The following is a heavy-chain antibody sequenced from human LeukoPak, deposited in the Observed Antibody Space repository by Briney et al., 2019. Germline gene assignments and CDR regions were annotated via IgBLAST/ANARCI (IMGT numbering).Heavy chain of an antibody. Sequence: SVKVSCKASGYTFTSYDINWVRQAPGQGLEWMGGIIPIFGTANYAQKFQGRVTITADESTSTAYMELSSLRSEDTAVYYCARDATSGVVWGQGTTVTVSS. CDR1: GYTFTSYD. CDR2: IIPIFGTA. CDR3: ARDATSGVV. J-gene: IGHJ6*02. V-gene: IGHV1-69*13.